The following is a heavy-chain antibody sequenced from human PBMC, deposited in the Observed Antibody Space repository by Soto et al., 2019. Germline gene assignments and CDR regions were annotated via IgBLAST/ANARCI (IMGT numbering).Heavy chain of an antibody. D-gene: IGHD1-26*01. CDR2: ISSSSSYT. J-gene: IGHJ5*02. CDR1: GFTFSDYY. CDR3: ARAPIVGATRWFDP. Sequence: VQLVESGGGLVKPGGSLRLSCAASGFTFSDYYMSWIRQAPGKGLEWVSYISSSSSYTNYADSVKGRFTISRDNAKNSLYLQMNSLRAEDTAVYYCARAPIVGATRWFDPWGQGTLVTVSS. V-gene: IGHV3-11*06.